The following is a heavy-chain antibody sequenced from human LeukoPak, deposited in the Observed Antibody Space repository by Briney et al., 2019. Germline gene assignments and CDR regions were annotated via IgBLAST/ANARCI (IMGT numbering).Heavy chain of an antibody. CDR3: ARGEYYYDSSGYSFFDY. Sequence: GESLKISCKGSGYSFTSYWIGWVRQMPGKGLEWMGIIYPGDSDTRYSPSFQGQVTISAGKSISTAYLQWSSLKASDTAMYYCARGEYYYDSSGYSFFDYWGQGTLVTVSS. V-gene: IGHV5-51*01. J-gene: IGHJ4*02. CDR1: GYSFTSYW. D-gene: IGHD3-22*01. CDR2: IYPGDSDT.